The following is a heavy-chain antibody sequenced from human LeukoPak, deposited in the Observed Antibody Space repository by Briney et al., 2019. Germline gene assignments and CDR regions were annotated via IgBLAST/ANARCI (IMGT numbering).Heavy chain of an antibody. Sequence: SQAVSPTCVISGYSDSSYTAAWNWIRQSPSGGLEWLERTYYRSKWHNDYGESVKSRITINPDTSKNQFSLQLNSVTPEDTAVYYCARDGWPAFDYWGQGILVTVSS. CDR3: ARDGWPAFDY. CDR1: GYSDSSYTAA. D-gene: IGHD2-15*01. J-gene: IGHJ4*02. V-gene: IGHV6-1*01. CDR2: TYYRSKWHN.